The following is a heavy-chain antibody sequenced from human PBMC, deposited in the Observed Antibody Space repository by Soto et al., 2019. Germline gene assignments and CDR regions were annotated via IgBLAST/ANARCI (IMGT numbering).Heavy chain of an antibody. V-gene: IGHV3-23*01. Sequence: PGGSLRLSCAASGFTFSSYAMGWVRQAPGKGLEWVSAISGSGGSTYYADSVKGRFTISRDNSKNTLYLQMNSLRAEDTAVYYCAKDLGYSYGYGPVDYWGQGTLVTVSS. CDR2: ISGSGGST. CDR3: AKDLGYSYGYGPVDY. J-gene: IGHJ4*02. D-gene: IGHD5-18*01. CDR1: GFTFSSYA.